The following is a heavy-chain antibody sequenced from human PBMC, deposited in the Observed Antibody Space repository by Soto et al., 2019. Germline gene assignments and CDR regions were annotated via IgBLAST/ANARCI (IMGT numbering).Heavy chain of an antibody. V-gene: IGHV3-30-3*01. CDR1: GFTFSSYA. J-gene: IGHJ4*02. CDR2: ISYDGSNK. Sequence: VGSLRLSCSASGFTFSSYAMHWVRQAPGKGLEWVAVISYDGSNKYYADSVKGRFTISRDNSKNTLYLQMNSLRAEDTAVYYCARDTAEPFYYFDYWGQGTLVSVSS. D-gene: IGHD1-26*01. CDR3: ARDTAEPFYYFDY.